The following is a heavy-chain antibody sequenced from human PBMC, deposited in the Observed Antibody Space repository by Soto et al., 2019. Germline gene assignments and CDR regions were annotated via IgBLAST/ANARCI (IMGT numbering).Heavy chain of an antibody. CDR3: ARGMTTVTTLDY. J-gene: IGHJ4*02. V-gene: IGHV4-30-2*01. CDR1: GGSISSGGYS. Sequence: PSETLSLTCAVSGGSISSGGYSWSWIRQPPGKGLEWIGYIYHSGSTYYNPSLKSRVTISVDRSKNQFSLKLSSATAADTAVYYCARGMTTVTTLDYWGQGTLVTVSS. CDR2: IYHSGST. D-gene: IGHD4-4*01.